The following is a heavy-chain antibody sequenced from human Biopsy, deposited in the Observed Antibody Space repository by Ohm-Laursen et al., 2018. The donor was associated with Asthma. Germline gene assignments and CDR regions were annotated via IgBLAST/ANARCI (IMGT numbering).Heavy chain of an antibody. CDR3: ASPTYCSGSSCINNYYYALDV. J-gene: IGHJ6*02. D-gene: IGHD2-15*01. Sequence: SVKVPCKASGGTFSNYAISWVRQAPGQGLEWMGGIIPMFGTTNYAQKFQGRVTITADESTSTAYMELSSLRSDDTAVYYCASPTYCSGSSCINNYYYALDVWGQGTTVTVS. CDR2: IIPMFGTT. CDR1: GGTFSNYA. V-gene: IGHV1-69*13.